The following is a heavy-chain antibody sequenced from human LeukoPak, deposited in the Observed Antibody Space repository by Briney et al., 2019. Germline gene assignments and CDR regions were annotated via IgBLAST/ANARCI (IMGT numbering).Heavy chain of an antibody. CDR3: ARTKGIAVAGTGYYYGMDV. CDR2: INPNSGGT. Sequence: ASVKVSCKASGYTFTGYYMHWVRQAPGQGLEWMGWINPNSGGTNYAQKFQGRVTMTRDTSTSTVYMELSSLRSEDTAVYYCARTKGIAVAGTGYYYGMDVWGQGTTVTVSS. D-gene: IGHD6-19*01. V-gene: IGHV1-2*02. CDR1: GYTFTGYY. J-gene: IGHJ6*02.